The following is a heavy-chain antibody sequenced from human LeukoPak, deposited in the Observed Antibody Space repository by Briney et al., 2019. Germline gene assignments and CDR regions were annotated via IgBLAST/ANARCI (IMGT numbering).Heavy chain of an antibody. Sequence: GGSLRLSCAASGFTFSSYWMHWVRQAPGKGLVWVSRISSDGSSINYADSVKGRFTISRDDAKNTLYLQVNSLRVEDTAVYYCAREGYSGYEYDYWGQGTLVTVSS. J-gene: IGHJ4*02. CDR2: ISSDGSSI. V-gene: IGHV3-74*01. CDR1: GFTFSSYW. D-gene: IGHD5-12*01. CDR3: AREGYSGYEYDY.